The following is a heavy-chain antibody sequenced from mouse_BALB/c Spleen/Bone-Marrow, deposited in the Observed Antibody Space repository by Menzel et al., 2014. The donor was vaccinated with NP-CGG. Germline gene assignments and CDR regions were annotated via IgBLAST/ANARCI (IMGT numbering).Heavy chain of an antibody. V-gene: IGHV1S81*02. CDR1: GYTFTSHY. CDR3: TRLSLLRGYFDY. Sequence: QVQLKQSGAELVKPGTSVKLSCKASGYTFTSHYIYWVKQRPGQGLKWIGEINPNNGGTNFNEKFKSKATLTVDKSSSTAYMQLSSLTSEGSAVYYCTRLSLLRGYFDYWGQGTTLTVSS. D-gene: IGHD1-2*01. J-gene: IGHJ2*01. CDR2: INPNNGGT.